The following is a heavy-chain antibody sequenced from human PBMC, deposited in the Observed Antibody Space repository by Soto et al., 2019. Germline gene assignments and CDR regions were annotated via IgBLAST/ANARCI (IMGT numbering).Heavy chain of an antibody. CDR3: AKSRAHPGDFDWFLRDY. V-gene: IGHV3-30*18. J-gene: IGHJ4*02. CDR2: ISYDGINE. D-gene: IGHD3-9*01. Sequence: QVQLVESGGGVVQPGRSLRLSCAASGFTFSNYGMHWVRQAPGKGLEWVAVISYDGINENYADSVKGRFTISRDTSKNTLYLQMNSLRADDTAVYYCAKSRAHPGDFDWFLRDYWGEGTQVTVSS. CDR1: GFTFSNYG.